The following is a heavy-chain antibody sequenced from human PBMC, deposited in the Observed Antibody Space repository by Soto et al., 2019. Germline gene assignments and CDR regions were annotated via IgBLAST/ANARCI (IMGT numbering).Heavy chain of an antibody. CDR3: ARGGSLNGDFAL. CDR2: INSDGSST. Sequence: EVQLVESGGGLVQPGGSLRLSCAASGFTFSSYWMHWVRQAPGKGLVWVSRINSDGSSTNYANSVKGRITISSDNAKNTPYMQMNRLRAADTAVYYCARGGSLNGDFALWGRGTLVTVSA. J-gene: IGHJ2*01. D-gene: IGHD1-26*01. V-gene: IGHV3-74*01. CDR1: GFTFSSYW.